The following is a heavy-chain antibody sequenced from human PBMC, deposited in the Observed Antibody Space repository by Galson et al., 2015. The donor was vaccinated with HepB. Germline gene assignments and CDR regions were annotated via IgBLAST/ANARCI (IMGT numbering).Heavy chain of an antibody. J-gene: IGHJ4*02. D-gene: IGHD1-26*01. CDR3: ASPNLEGGFDY. CDR2: IYYSGST. Sequence: LSLTCTVSGGSISSYYWSWIRQPPGKGLEWIGYIYYSGSTNYNPSLKSRVTISVDTSKNQFSLKLSSVTAADTAVYYCASPNLEGGFDYWGQGTLVTVSS. V-gene: IGHV4-59*01. CDR1: GGSISSYY.